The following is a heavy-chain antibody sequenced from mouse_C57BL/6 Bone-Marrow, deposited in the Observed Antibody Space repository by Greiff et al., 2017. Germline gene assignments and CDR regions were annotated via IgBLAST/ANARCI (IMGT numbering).Heavy chain of an antibody. D-gene: IGHD1-1*01. CDR3: ARLREFAY. CDR2: IWAGGST. V-gene: IGHV2-9*02. CDR1: GFSLTRYG. Sequence: VKLMESGPGLVAPSQSLSITCTVSGFSLTRYGVHWVRQPPGKGLEWLGVIWAGGSTNYNSALMSRLSISKDNSKSQVFLKMNSLQTDDTAMYYCARLREFAYWGQGTLVTVSA. J-gene: IGHJ3*01.